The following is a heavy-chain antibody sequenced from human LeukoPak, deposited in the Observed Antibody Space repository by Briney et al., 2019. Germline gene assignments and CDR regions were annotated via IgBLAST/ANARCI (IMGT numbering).Heavy chain of an antibody. CDR3: ARDGIAAAGPYYFDY. CDR1: GGSFSGYY. D-gene: IGHD6-13*01. CDR2: INHSGST. V-gene: IGHV4-34*01. Sequence: SETLSLTCAVYGGSFSGYYWSWIRQPPGKGLEWIGEINHSGSTNYNPSLKSRVTISVDTSKNQFSLKLSSVTAADTAVYYCARDGIAAAGPYYFDYWGQGTLVTVSS. J-gene: IGHJ4*02.